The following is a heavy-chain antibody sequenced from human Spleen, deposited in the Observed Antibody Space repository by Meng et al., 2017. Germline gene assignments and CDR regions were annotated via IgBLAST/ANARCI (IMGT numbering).Heavy chain of an antibody. J-gene: IGHJ4*02. CDR3: ARGGGFDY. V-gene: IGHV4-30-4*01. Sequence: VPASDPGLVKPSQTLSLTCTVSGGSISSGDNYWSWIRQPPGKGLEWIGYTYYSGNTNYNPALKSRVAMSVDTSKNQFYPRLSSVTVADTAVYYCARGGGFDYWGQGTLVTVSS. CDR2: TYYSGNT. CDR1: GGSISSGDNY. D-gene: IGHD3-16*01.